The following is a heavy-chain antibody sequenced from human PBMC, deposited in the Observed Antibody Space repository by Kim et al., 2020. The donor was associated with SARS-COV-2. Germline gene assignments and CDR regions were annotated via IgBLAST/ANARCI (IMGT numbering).Heavy chain of an antibody. D-gene: IGHD1-26*01. Sequence: SETLSLTCTVSGGSISSSSYYWGWIRQPAGKGLEWIGSIYYSGSTYYNPSHKSRVTISVDTYKNQFSRRLSSVTAADTAVYYCARVHGIYSAYYFDYCGQGTLVTVSS. CDR3: ARVHGIYSAYYFDY. J-gene: IGHJ4*02. V-gene: IGHV4-39*07. CDR2: IYYSGST. CDR1: GGSISSSSYY.